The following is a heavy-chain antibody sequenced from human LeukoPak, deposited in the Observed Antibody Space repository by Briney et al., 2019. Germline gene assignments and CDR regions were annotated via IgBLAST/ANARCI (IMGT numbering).Heavy chain of an antibody. Sequence: GGSLRLSCAASGFTFSSYSMNWVRQAPGKGLEWVSSISSSSSYIYYADSVKGRLTISRDNAKNSLYLQMNSLRAEDTAVYYCARGGYGDYGNDAFDIWGQGTMVTVSS. CDR1: GFTFSSYS. J-gene: IGHJ3*02. CDR2: ISSSSSYI. CDR3: ARGGYGDYGNDAFDI. D-gene: IGHD4-17*01. V-gene: IGHV3-21*01.